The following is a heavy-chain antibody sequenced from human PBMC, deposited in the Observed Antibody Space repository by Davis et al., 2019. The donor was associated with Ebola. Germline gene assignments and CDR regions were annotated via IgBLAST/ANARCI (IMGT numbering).Heavy chain of an antibody. CDR3: ARGGEDYGGWYFDL. V-gene: IGHV3-21*01. CDR2: ISSSSSYI. Sequence: GGSLRLSCAASGFTFSSYSMNWVRQAPGKGLEWVSSISSSSSYIYYADSVKGRFTISRDNAKNSLYLQMNSLRAEDTAVYYCARGGEDYGGWYFDLWGRGTAVTVSS. D-gene: IGHD4-17*01. J-gene: IGHJ2*01. CDR1: GFTFSSYS.